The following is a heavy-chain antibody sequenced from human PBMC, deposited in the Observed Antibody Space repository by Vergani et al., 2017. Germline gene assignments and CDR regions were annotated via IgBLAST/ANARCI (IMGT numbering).Heavy chain of an antibody. D-gene: IGHD6-19*01. CDR1: GYTFTSYG. CDR3: ASSDSSGWYTDY. J-gene: IGHJ4*02. Sequence: QVQLVQSGAEVKKPGASVKVSCKASGYTFTSYGISWVRQAPGQGLEWMGGIIPIFGTANYAQKFQGRVTITADESTSTAYMELSSLRSEDTAVYYCASSDSSGWYTDYWGQGTLVTVSS. CDR2: IIPIFGTA. V-gene: IGHV1-69*13.